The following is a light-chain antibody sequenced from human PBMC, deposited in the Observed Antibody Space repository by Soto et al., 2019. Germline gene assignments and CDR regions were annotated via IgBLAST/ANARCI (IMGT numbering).Light chain of an antibody. CDR1: RIGSKS. Sequence: SYELTQPPSVSVAPGQTARITWGGNRIGSKSVHWYQQKPGQAPVLVVYDSSDRPSGIPERFSGSNSANTATLTISRVEAGDESDFYCQVWDTTTDHVVFGGGTKLTVL. V-gene: IGLV3-21*02. CDR3: QVWDTTTDHVV. J-gene: IGLJ2*01. CDR2: DSS.